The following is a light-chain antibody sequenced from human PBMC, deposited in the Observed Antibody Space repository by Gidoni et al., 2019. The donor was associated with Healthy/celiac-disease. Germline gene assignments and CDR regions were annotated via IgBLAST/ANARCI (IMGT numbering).Light chain of an antibody. Sequence: DIQMTQSHSTLSASVGDRVTITCRASQSISSWLAWYQQKPGKAPKLLIYKASSVESGVPSRFSGSGSGTEFTLTISSLQPDDFATYYCQQYNSYSYTFGQGTKLEIK. CDR2: KAS. CDR1: QSISSW. V-gene: IGKV1-5*03. CDR3: QQYNSYSYT. J-gene: IGKJ2*01.